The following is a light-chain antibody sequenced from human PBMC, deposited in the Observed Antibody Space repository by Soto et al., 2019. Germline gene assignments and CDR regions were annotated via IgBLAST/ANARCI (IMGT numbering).Light chain of an antibody. Sequence: QSVLTQPPSVSGAPGQRVTISCTGSSSNIGAGYDVHWYQQLPGTAPKLPIYGNSNRPSGVPDRFSGSKSGTSASLAITGLQAEDEADYCSQSYDSSRSGNVVFGGGTKLTFL. CDR2: GNS. V-gene: IGLV1-40*01. CDR3: QSYDSSRSGNVV. J-gene: IGLJ2*01. CDR1: SSNIGAGYD.